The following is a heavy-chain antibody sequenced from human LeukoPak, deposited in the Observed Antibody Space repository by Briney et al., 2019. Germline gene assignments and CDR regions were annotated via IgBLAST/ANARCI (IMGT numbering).Heavy chain of an antibody. J-gene: IGHJ4*02. CDR2: ISGSGRST. V-gene: IGHV3-23*01. Sequence: GTLCLSCAASRVAFGSCSLSWACQYTKKGLEWVSGISGSGRSTYYADSVKGRFTISRDKSKTTLYLQMNSLRAEDTAEYYCAKSINENYYDSSRFFDYWGQGTLVTVSS. D-gene: IGHD3-22*01. CDR3: AKSINENYYDSSRFFDY. CDR1: RVAFGSCS.